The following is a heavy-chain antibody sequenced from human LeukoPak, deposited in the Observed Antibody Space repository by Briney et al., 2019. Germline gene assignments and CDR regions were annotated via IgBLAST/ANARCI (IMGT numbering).Heavy chain of an antibody. Sequence: ASVTVSCKVSGYTLTELSMHWVRQAPGKGLEWMGGFNPEDGETIYAQKFQGRVTMTEDTSTDTAYMELSSLRSEDTAVYYCATAGGYYFDYWGQGTLVTVSS. J-gene: IGHJ4*02. D-gene: IGHD6-25*01. V-gene: IGHV1-24*01. CDR3: ATAGGYYFDY. CDR1: GYTLTELS. CDR2: FNPEDGET.